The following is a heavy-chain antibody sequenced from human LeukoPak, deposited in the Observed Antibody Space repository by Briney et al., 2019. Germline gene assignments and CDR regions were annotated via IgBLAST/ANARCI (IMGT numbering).Heavy chain of an antibody. Sequence: PGGSLRLSCAASGFTFSSYGMHWVRQAPGKGLEWVAFIQYDGSNKYYADSVKGRFTISRDNSKNTLYLQMNSLRAEDTAVYFCTKATSIFGLVIMDSAFVYWGQGTLVTVSS. CDR3: TKATSIFGLVIMDSAFVY. V-gene: IGHV3-30*02. CDR1: GFTFSSYG. CDR2: IQYDGSNK. D-gene: IGHD3-3*01. J-gene: IGHJ4*02.